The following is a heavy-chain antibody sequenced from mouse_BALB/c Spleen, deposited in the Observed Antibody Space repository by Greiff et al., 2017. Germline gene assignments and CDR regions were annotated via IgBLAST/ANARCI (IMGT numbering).Heavy chain of an antibody. D-gene: IGHD2-14*01. V-gene: IGHV1-63*02. CDR1: GYTFTNYW. Sequence: VQRVESGAELVRPGTSVKISCKASGYTFTNYWLGWVKQRPGHGLEWIGDIYPGGGYTNYNEKFKGKATLTADTSSSTAYMQLSSLTSEDSAVYFCAREGVRRRDYYAMDYWGQGTSVTVSA. CDR3: AREGVRRRDYYAMDY. J-gene: IGHJ4*01. CDR2: IYPGGGYT.